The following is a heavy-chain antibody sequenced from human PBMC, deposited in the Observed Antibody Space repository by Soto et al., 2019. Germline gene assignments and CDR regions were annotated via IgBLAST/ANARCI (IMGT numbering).Heavy chain of an antibody. D-gene: IGHD3-3*01. CDR2: IIPIFGTA. V-gene: IGHV1-69*01. J-gene: IGHJ6*02. Sequence: QVQLVQSGAEVKKPGSSVKVSCKTSGGSFSSYAITWVRQAPGQGLEWMGGIIPIFGTANYAQKFQGRVTINADESTSTAYMGLSSLSSEDTAVYYCARTTTDFDFWARSVRAPYGGYYGMDVWGQGTTVTVSS. CDR1: GGSFSSYA. CDR3: ARTTTDFDFWARSVRAPYGGYYGMDV.